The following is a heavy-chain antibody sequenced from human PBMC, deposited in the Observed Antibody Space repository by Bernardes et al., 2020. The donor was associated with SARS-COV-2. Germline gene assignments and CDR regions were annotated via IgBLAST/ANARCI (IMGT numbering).Heavy chain of an antibody. J-gene: IGHJ4*02. V-gene: IGHV1-2*02. D-gene: IGHD3-22*01. CDR3: ARSYDSSGYPEFDY. Sequence: ASVKVSCKASGYTFTGYYMHWVRQAPGQGLEWMGWINPNSGGTNYAQKFQGRVTMTRDTSISTAYMELSRLRSDDTAVYYCARSYDSSGYPEFDYWGQGTLVTVSS. CDR1: GYTFTGYY. CDR2: INPNSGGT.